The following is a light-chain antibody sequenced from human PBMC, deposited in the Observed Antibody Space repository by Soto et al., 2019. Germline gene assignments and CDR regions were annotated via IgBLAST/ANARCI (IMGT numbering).Light chain of an antibody. J-gene: IGKJ4*01. Sequence: EIVLTQSPGTLSLSPGERATLSCRASQSVGRSYVAWYQQRPGQAPRLLIYGASSRASGIPDRFSGSGSGTDFTLTISGLEPEDFAVYYCQQYGSSPRTFGGGTKVEIK. CDR3: QQYGSSPRT. V-gene: IGKV3-20*01. CDR2: GAS. CDR1: QSVGRSY.